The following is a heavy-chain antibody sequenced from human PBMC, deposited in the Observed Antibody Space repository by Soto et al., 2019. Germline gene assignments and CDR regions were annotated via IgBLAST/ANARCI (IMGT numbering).Heavy chain of an antibody. Sequence: GGSLRLSCAASGFTFSSYGMHWVRQAPGKGLEWVAVISYDGSNKYYADSVKGRFTISRDNSKNTLYLQMNSLRAEDTAVYYCAREENYYCSGTRVGYYYYGMDVWGQGTTVTVSS. CDR2: ISYDGSNK. D-gene: IGHD3-10*01. V-gene: IGHV3-30*19. J-gene: IGHJ6*02. CDR1: GFTFSSYG. CDR3: AREENYYCSGTRVGYYYYGMDV.